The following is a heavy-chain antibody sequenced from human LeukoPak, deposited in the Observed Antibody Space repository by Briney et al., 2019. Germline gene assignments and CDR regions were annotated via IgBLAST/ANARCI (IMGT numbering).Heavy chain of an antibody. CDR3: ARVTSRLGVCDY. J-gene: IGHJ4*02. Sequence: SETLSLTCTVSGYSISSGYYWGWIRQPPGKGLEWIGSIYHSGSTYYNPSLKSRVTISVDTSKNQFSLKLRSVTAADTAVYYSARVTSRLGVCDYWGQGSLVTVSS. D-gene: IGHD2-8*01. V-gene: IGHV4-38-2*02. CDR1: GYSISSGYY. CDR2: IYHSGST.